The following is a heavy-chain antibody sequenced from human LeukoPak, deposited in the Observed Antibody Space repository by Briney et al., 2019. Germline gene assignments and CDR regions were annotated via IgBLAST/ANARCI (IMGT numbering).Heavy chain of an antibody. V-gene: IGHV2-5*02. CDR2: IDWDDDK. Sequence: GSGPTLAKPTQTLTLTGTFLGLLLSTSGVGVGWIRRPPGKALERRPLIDWDDDKRSSPSLKSRRTFTHDTSKNQLVRTLTHMDPLDTATYYCAHAWKSVRIGPPFDYWGEGTLASLSS. D-gene: IGHD1-1*01. J-gene: IGHJ4*02. CDR3: AHAWKSVRIGPPFDY. CDR1: GLLLSTSGVG.